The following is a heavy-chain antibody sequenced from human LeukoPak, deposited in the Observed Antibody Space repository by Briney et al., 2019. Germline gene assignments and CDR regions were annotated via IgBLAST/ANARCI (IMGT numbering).Heavy chain of an antibody. Sequence: ASVKVSCKASGYTFNTYYLHWVRQAPGQGLEWVGIINPSDDATSYAQRFQGRVTMTRDMSTSTGYMELSRLRSDDTAVYYCARRWYTPVDYYYYYMDVWGKGTTVTVSS. CDR1: GYTFNTYY. J-gene: IGHJ6*03. V-gene: IGHV1-46*02. CDR3: ARRWYTPVDYYYYYMDV. CDR2: INPSDDAT. D-gene: IGHD6-13*01.